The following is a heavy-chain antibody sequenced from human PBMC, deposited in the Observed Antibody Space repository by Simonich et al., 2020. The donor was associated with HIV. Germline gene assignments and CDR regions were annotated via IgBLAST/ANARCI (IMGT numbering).Heavy chain of an antibody. D-gene: IGHD3-22*01. CDR3: TRDTYYYDTTGPFP. V-gene: IGHV3-9*01. CDR2: SSWNIDSV. J-gene: IGHJ5*02. CDR1: GFIFDDHA. Sequence: EVQLVESGGGLEQPGRSLRLSCAASGFIFDDHAMHWVRQVPGKGREWVAGSSWNIDSVDYVDSVKGRFIISRDNAENSLYLQMNSLRAEDTAVYYCTRDTYYYDTTGPFPWGQGTLVTVSS.